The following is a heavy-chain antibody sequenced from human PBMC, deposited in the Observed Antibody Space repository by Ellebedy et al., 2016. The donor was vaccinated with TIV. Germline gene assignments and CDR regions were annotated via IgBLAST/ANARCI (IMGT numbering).Heavy chain of an antibody. Sequence: SETLSLTCTVSGGSISNYYWSWIRQPPGKGLEWIGYIFYSGSTHYNPSLKSRVTISVDTPKNQFSLKLSSVTAADTAMYFCARTIAVAGTFSFDYWGQGTLVTVSS. CDR3: ARTIAVAGTFSFDY. V-gene: IGHV4-59*01. CDR1: GGSISNYY. D-gene: IGHD6-19*01. J-gene: IGHJ4*02. CDR2: IFYSGST.